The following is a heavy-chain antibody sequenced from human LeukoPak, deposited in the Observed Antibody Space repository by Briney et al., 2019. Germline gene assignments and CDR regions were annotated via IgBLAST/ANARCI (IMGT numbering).Heavy chain of an antibody. CDR2: ISSRSIHI. Sequence: GGSLRLSCAASGFTFSSYNMNWVRQAPGKGLQWVSSISSRSIHIFYADSVKGRFTISRDNAKNSLYLQMNNLRAEDTAVSYCAREVAYFYDTSGYYPDYWGQGTLVTVSS. CDR1: GFTFSSYN. J-gene: IGHJ4*02. D-gene: IGHD3-22*01. V-gene: IGHV3-21*01. CDR3: AREVAYFYDTSGYYPDY.